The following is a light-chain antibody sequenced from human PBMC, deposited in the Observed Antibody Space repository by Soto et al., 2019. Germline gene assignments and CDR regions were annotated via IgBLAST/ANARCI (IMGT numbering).Light chain of an antibody. J-gene: IGKJ1*01. Sequence: EIVLTQSPGTLSLSPGERVTLSCRASQSVSSNLAWYQQKPGQAPSLLIYGAFTRATGIPARFSGTGSGTDFSLTISSLEPGDLAVYYCQQYGSSPRTFGQGTKVDI. CDR1: QSVSSN. CDR3: QQYGSSPRT. CDR2: GAF. V-gene: IGKV3-20*01.